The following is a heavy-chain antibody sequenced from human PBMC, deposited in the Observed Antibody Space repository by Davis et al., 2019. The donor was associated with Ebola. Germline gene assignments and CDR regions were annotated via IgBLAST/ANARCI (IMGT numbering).Heavy chain of an antibody. V-gene: IGHV4-59*01. CDR3: ARDAVVSRGELDF. J-gene: IGHJ4*02. Sequence: MPSETLSLTCTVSGGSMTNYYWSWIRQPQGKGLEWIGYIYYTGSTNYNRSLESRVTIAVDTSKNQLSLKLRSVTAADTAVYYCARDAVVSRGELDFWGQGTLVTVSS. CDR1: GGSMTNYY. D-gene: IGHD3-10*01. CDR2: IYYTGST.